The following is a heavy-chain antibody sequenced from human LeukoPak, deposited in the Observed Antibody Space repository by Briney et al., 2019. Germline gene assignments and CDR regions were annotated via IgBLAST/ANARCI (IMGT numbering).Heavy chain of an antibody. J-gene: IGHJ4*02. CDR3: ARVLHKRNYDSSAYYGY. D-gene: IGHD3-22*01. Sequence: GGSLRLSCLASGFTFRDYYMTWIRQAPGKGLEWVSYISSSSSTIYYADSVKGRFTISRDNGKNSLYLQMNSLRAEDTAVYYCARVLHKRNYDSSAYYGYWGQGTLVTVSS. CDR2: ISSSSSTI. V-gene: IGHV3-11*04. CDR1: GFTFRDYY.